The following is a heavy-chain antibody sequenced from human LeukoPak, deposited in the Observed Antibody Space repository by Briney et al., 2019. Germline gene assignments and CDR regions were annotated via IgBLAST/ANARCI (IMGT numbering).Heavy chain of an antibody. Sequence: PSETLSLTCTVSGASISSFYCTWLRQPPGKGLEWIGYIYYSGATNYNPSLKRRFTISLVTSKNQFSLKLTSVTAADTAVYYCARLDTATTELNFFDPWGQGTLVTVSS. D-gene: IGHD1-1*01. CDR3: ARLDTATTELNFFDP. V-gene: IGHV4-59*01. CDR2: IYYSGAT. CDR1: GASISSFY. J-gene: IGHJ5*02.